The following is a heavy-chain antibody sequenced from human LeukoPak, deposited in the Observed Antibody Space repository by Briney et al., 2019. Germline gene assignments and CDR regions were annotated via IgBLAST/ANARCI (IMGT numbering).Heavy chain of an antibody. D-gene: IGHD6-19*01. V-gene: IGHV4-34*01. CDR1: VGSFSGYY. J-gene: IGHJ6*03. CDR3: ARVGVAGTLYYYYYYMDV. Sequence: SETLSLTCAVYVGSFSGYYWSWIRQPPGKGLEWIGEINHSGSTYYNPSLKSRVTISVDTSKNQFSLKLSSVTAADTAVYYCARVGVAGTLYYYYYYMDVWGKGTTVTVSS. CDR2: INHSGST.